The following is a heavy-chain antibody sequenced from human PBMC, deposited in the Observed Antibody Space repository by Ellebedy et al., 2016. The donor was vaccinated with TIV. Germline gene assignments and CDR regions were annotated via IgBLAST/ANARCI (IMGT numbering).Heavy chain of an antibody. Sequence: SGPTLVKPTPTLTLTCTFSGFSLTTCGVGVGWIRQPPGKTLGWLAIIYCDDDKRYIPSLKPRLTITKDTSKNQVLLTITNMDPVDTATYYSAPRRLEAAVNWGQGTLVTVSS. D-gene: IGHD6-25*01. CDR1: GFSLTTCGVG. V-gene: IGHV2-5*02. CDR3: APRRLEAAVN. J-gene: IGHJ4*02. CDR2: IYCDDDK.